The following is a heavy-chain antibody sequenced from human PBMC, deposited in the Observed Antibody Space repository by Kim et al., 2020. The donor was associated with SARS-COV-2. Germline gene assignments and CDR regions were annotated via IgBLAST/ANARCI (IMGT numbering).Heavy chain of an antibody. J-gene: IGHJ4*02. D-gene: IGHD3-9*01. Sequence: GGSLRLSCAASGFPFTDHWMHWVRQAPGKGLVWVSRIKNDGSDTKYADSVRGRFIISRDNAKNTLYLQMNSLRVEDTAMYYCARDRADADWSKHPMFDSWGQGTLVSVSS. CDR3: ARDRADADWSKHPMFDS. V-gene: IGHV3-74*03. CDR2: IKNDGSDT. CDR1: GFPFTDHW.